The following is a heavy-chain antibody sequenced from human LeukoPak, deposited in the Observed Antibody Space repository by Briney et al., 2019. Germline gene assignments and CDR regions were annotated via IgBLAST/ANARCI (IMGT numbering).Heavy chain of an antibody. Sequence: GRSLRLSCAASGFTFSNYGMHWVRQDPGKGLDWVAVISFDGSDKRYPDSVKGRFSISRDNSKNTLDLQMNSLRVEDTGVYYCAKDLREYSSVGGLIDYWGQGILVTVSS. V-gene: IGHV3-30*18. CDR2: ISFDGSDK. CDR3: AKDLREYSSVGGLIDY. J-gene: IGHJ4*02. D-gene: IGHD5-18*01. CDR1: GFTFSNYG.